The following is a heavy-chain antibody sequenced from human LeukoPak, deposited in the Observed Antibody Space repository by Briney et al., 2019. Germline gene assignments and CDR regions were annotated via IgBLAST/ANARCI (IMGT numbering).Heavy chain of an antibody. Sequence: GGSLRLSCAASGFTFSSYAMHWVRQAPGEGLEWVTVISYHARDQFYADSVKGRFTVSRDNSKNTLYLRMNSLRAEDSAVYYCAAQPCSGGVCYLDYRGQGTLVTVSS. CDR3: AAQPCSGGVCYLDY. D-gene: IGHD2-8*02. V-gene: IGHV3-30*04. J-gene: IGHJ4*02. CDR1: GFTFSSYA. CDR2: ISYHARDQ.